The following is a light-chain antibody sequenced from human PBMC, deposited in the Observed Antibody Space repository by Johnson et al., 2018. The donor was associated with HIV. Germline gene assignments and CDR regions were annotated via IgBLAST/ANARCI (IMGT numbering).Light chain of an antibody. CDR3: GTWDSSLSAYV. V-gene: IGLV1-51*02. Sequence: QSVLTQPPSVSAAPGQKVTISCSGSSSAMGNYAVSWYQQLPGTAPELLIFENDKRPSGIPDRFSGSKSGTSATMGITGLQAGDEADYYCGTWDSSLSAYVFGTGTKVTVL. CDR2: END. J-gene: IGLJ1*01. CDR1: SSAMGNYA.